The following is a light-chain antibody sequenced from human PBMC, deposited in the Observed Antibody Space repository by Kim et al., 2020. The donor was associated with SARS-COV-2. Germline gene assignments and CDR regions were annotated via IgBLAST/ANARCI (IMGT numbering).Light chain of an antibody. Sequence: QSVLTQPPPVSGTPGQRVTISCSGSSSSIGSNYVYWFQQLPGTAPKLLIFRNNQRPSGVPDRFSASKSGTSASLAISGLRSEDESDYYCAAWDDSLTGVIFGGGTQLTVL. CDR1: SSSIGSNY. J-gene: IGLJ2*01. CDR3: AAWDDSLTGVI. CDR2: RNN. V-gene: IGLV1-47*01.